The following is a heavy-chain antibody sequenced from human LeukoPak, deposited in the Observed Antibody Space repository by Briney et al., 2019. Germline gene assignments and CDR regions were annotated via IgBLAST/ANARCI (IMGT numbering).Heavy chain of an antibody. D-gene: IGHD4-23*01. CDR2: IYYSGST. J-gene: IGHJ6*03. Sequence: SETLSLTCTVSGGSISSYYWSWIRQPPGKGLEWIGYIYYSGSTNYNPSLKSRVTISVDTSKNQFSLKLSSVTAADTAVYYCASQSIGGNSYYYYYYYMDVWGKGTTVTVSS. CDR1: GGSISSYY. V-gene: IGHV4-59*01. CDR3: ASQSIGGNSYYYYYYYMDV.